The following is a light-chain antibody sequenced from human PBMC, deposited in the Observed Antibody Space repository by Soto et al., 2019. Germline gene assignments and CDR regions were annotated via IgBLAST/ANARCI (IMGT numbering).Light chain of an antibody. CDR3: CSYAGSPRDV. CDR2: DVS. J-gene: IGLJ1*01. Sequence: QSALTQPRSVSGSPGQSVTISCTGTSGDVGGYNYVSWYQQHPGKAPKVMIYDVSERPSGVPDRFSGSKSGNTASLTISGLQAEDEADYYCCSYAGSPRDVFGTGTKVTVL. CDR1: SGDVGGYNY. V-gene: IGLV2-11*01.